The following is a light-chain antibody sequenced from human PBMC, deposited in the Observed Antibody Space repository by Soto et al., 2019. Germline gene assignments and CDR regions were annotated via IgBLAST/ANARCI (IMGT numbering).Light chain of an antibody. J-gene: IGKJ1*01. CDR2: DAS. CDR1: QSVSGY. Sequence: EIVLTQSPATLSLSPGERATLSCRTSQSVSGYLAWYQQKPGQAPRLLIYDASNRATGIPARFSGSGSGTDFTLTINILQPEDFGTYYCQQSYSIRSWTFGQGTKVDIK. CDR3: QQSYSIRSWT. V-gene: IGKV3-11*01.